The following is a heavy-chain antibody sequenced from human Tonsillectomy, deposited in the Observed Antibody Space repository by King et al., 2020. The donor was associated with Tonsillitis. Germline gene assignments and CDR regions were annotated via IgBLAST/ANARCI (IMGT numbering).Heavy chain of an antibody. D-gene: IGHD6-13*01. CDR2: ISSSSSYI. J-gene: IGHJ6*02. V-gene: IGHV3-21*01. Sequence: VQLVESGGGLVKPGGSLRLSCAASGFTFSSYSMNWVRQAPGKGLEWVSSISSSSSYIYYADSVQGRFTISRDNAKNSLYLQMNSLRAEDTAVYYCARDLGAAAAAQRGYYYYGMDVWGQGTTVTVSS. CDR3: ARDLGAAAAAQRGYYYYGMDV. CDR1: GFTFSSYS.